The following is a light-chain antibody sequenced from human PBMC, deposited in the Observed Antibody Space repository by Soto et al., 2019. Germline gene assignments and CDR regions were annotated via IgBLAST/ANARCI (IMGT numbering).Light chain of an antibody. CDR2: HVS. CDR3: YSYTTRSTYV. Sequence: QAVLTQSASVSGSPGQSITISCAGTSSDVGAYNYVSWNQQHPAKIPKLMIYHVSNRPSGVSDRFSGSKSGNTASLTISGLQAEDEADYYCYSYTTRSTYVFGTGTKVTVL. J-gene: IGLJ1*01. CDR1: SSDVGAYNY. V-gene: IGLV2-14*01.